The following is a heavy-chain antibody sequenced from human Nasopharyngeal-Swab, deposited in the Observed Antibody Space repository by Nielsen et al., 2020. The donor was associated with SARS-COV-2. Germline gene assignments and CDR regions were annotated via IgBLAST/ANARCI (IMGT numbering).Heavy chain of an antibody. CDR3: AKDIYGSGKKGAFDI. CDR2: FNWNSGSI. J-gene: IGHJ3*02. V-gene: IGHV3-9*01. Sequence: SLKISCSASGFTFDDYAMHWVRQAPGKGLEWVSGFNWNSGSIGYADSVKGRFTISRDNAKNSLYLQMNSLRAEDTALYYCAKDIYGSGKKGAFDIWGQGTMVTVSS. CDR1: GFTFDDYA. D-gene: IGHD3-10*01.